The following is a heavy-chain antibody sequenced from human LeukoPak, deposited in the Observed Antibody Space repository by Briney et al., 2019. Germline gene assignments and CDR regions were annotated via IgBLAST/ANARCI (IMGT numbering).Heavy chain of an antibody. V-gene: IGHV3-30*18. CDR1: GFTFSSYG. CDR3: AKDHENSAWYTLGKVGY. J-gene: IGHJ4*02. CDR2: ISHDGSNK. Sequence: GGSLRLSCAASGFTFSSYGIHWVRQAPGKGLEWVAVISHDGSNKYYGDSVKGRFTISRDNSENTLYLQMNSLRAEDTAVYYCAKDHENSAWYTLGKVGYWGQGTLVTVSS. D-gene: IGHD6-19*01.